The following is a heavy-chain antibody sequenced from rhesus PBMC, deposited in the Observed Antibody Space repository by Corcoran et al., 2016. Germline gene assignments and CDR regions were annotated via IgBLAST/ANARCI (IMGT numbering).Heavy chain of an antibody. Sequence: QVQLVPSGAEVKKPGASVKVSCKASGFTFGSYAISWVRQAPGQGLEWRGGIIPRGGITKYAEKFQGRVTSTADTSTSTAYMELSSLRSEDTAVYYCARKGSYGSNLFDYWGQGVLVTISS. D-gene: IGHD4-29*01. J-gene: IGHJ4*01. V-gene: IGHV1S10*01. CDR2: IIPRGGIT. CDR1: GFTFGSYA. CDR3: ARKGSYGSNLFDY.